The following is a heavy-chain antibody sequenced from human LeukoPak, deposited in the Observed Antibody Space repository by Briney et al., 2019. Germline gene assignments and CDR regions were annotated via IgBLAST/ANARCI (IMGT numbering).Heavy chain of an antibody. V-gene: IGHV1-69*13. D-gene: IGHD3-22*01. CDR1: GYTFTSYG. CDR2: IIPIFGTA. CDR3: ARARLRITMIVVVQGGDAFDI. J-gene: IGHJ3*02. Sequence: GASVTVSCKASGYTFTSYGISWVRQAPGQGLEWMGGIIPIFGTANYAQKFQGRVTITADESTSTAYMGLSSLRSEDTAVYYCARARLRITMIVVVQGGDAFDIWGQGTMVTVSS.